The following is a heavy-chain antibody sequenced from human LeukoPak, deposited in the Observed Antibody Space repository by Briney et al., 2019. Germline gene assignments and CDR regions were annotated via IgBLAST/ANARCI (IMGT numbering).Heavy chain of an antibody. Sequence: SETLSLTCTVSGASISGYYWSCIRQPAGKGLEWIGRIYSSGSSNYNPSLKSRVTISVDTSKNHFSLKLSSVTAADTAVYYCARGNYYDSRTYYRAFDIWGQGTMVTVSS. V-gene: IGHV4-4*07. CDR1: GASISGYY. CDR3: ARGNYYDSRTYYRAFDI. CDR2: IYSSGSS. J-gene: IGHJ3*02. D-gene: IGHD3-22*01.